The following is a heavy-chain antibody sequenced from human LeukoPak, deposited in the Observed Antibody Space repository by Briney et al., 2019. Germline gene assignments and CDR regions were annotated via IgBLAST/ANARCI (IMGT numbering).Heavy chain of an antibody. Sequence: GGSLRLSCAASGFTFSAYTMTWVRQAPGKGLEWVSYIGFSSSTIYYADSVKGRFTISRDNAKNSLYLQMNSLRAEDTAVYYCARDELQAAAGGITYWGQGTLVTVSS. CDR1: GFTFSAYT. CDR3: ARDELQAAAGGITY. J-gene: IGHJ4*02. CDR2: IGFSSSTI. D-gene: IGHD6-13*01. V-gene: IGHV3-48*04.